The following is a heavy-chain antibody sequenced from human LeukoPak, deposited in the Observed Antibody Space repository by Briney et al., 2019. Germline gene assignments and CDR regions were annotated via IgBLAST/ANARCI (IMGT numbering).Heavy chain of an antibody. CDR3: AKGATEGYYYYGLDV. CDR2: INPKSGAT. J-gene: IGHJ6*02. V-gene: IGHV1-2*02. Sequence: ASVKVSCKASGYTFTGYYMHCVRQAPGQGLEWMGWINPKSGATTYAQKFQDRVTLTRDTSINTAYMDLTGLKSDDTAVFYFAKGATEGYYYYGLDVWGQGTTVTVSS. CDR1: GYTFTGYY.